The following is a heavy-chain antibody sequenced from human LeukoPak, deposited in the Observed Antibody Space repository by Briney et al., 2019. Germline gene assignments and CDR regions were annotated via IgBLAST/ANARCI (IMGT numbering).Heavy chain of an antibody. J-gene: IGHJ6*02. CDR3: AREGILDYGMDV. CDR1: GFTFSSYS. Sequence: GGSLRLSCAASGFTFSSYSMNWVRQAPGKGLEWVSSISSSSSYIYYADSVKGRFTISRDNAKNSLYLQMNSLRAEDTAVYYCAREGILDYGMDVWSQGTTATVSS. D-gene: IGHD3-3*01. V-gene: IGHV3-21*01. CDR2: ISSSSSYI.